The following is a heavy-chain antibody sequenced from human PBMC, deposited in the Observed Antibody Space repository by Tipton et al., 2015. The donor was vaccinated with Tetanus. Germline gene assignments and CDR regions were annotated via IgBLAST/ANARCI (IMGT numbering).Heavy chain of an antibody. CDR3: ARDHTFTVSQSRGGLDY. D-gene: IGHD3-10*01. J-gene: IGHJ4*02. CDR2: INHNGNTI. CDR1: GFTFSDFY. Sequence: SLRLSCAASGFTFSDFYMAWIRQAPGKGLEWVSFINHNGNTILYGDSVRGRFIISRDNSKNTLYLQMSSLRDEDTAVYYCARDHTFTVSQSRGGLDYWGQGTLVTVSS. V-gene: IGHV3-11*04.